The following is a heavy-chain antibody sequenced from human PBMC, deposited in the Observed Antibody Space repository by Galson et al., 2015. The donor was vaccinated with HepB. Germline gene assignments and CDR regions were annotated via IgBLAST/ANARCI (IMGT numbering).Heavy chain of an antibody. CDR3: ARDFPLFGSGTYN. CDR2: INTNTGNP. D-gene: IGHD3-10*01. CDR1: GDTFTKYA. V-gene: IGHV7-4-1*02. J-gene: IGHJ4*02. Sequence: VKVSCKASGDTFTKYAMNWVRQAPGQGLEWMGWINTNTGNPTYAQGFTGRFVFSLDTSVSTAYLQINSLKAEDTALYYCARDFPLFGSGTYNWGQGTLITVSS.